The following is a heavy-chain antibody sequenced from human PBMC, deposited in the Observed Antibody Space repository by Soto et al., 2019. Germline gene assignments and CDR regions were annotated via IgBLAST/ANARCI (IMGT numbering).Heavy chain of an antibody. Sequence: SETLSLTCTVSGGTISSYYWSWIRQPPGKGLEWIGYIYYSGSTNYNPSLKSRVTISVDTSKNQFSLKLSSVTAADTAVYYCARGQYSSGWYRWFDPWGQGTLVTVSS. CDR1: GGTISSYY. CDR2: IYYSGST. D-gene: IGHD6-19*01. V-gene: IGHV4-59*01. J-gene: IGHJ5*02. CDR3: ARGQYSSGWYRWFDP.